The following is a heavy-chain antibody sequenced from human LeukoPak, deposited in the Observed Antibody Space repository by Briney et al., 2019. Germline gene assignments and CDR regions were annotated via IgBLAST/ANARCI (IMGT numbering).Heavy chain of an antibody. V-gene: IGHV4-31*03. CDR3: ARVEYSSSGRGGILDY. D-gene: IGHD6-6*01. J-gene: IGHJ4*02. Sequence: SETLSLTCTVSGGSISSGGCYWSWIRQHPGKGLEWIGYIYYSGSTYYNPSLKSRVTISVDTSKNQFSLKLSSVTAADTAVYYCARVEYSSSGRGGILDYWGQGTLVTVSS. CDR2: IYYSGST. CDR1: GGSISSGGCY.